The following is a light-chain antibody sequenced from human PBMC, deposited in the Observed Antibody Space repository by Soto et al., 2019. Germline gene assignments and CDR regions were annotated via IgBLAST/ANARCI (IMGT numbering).Light chain of an antibody. Sequence: DIQMTQSPSTLSASVGDRVTITCRASPSISTWLAWYQQKPWKAPKLLIYTASSLESGVPSRFSGSGSGTEFSLTISSLQPDDFATYYCQKYNSFPLTFGGGTKVEIK. CDR1: PSISTW. CDR2: TAS. V-gene: IGKV1-5*03. J-gene: IGKJ4*01. CDR3: QKYNSFPLT.